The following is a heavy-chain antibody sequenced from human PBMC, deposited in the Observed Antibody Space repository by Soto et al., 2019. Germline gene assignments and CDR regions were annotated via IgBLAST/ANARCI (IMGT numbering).Heavy chain of an antibody. Sequence: EVQLLESGGGWVKPGGSLRLSCAASGLTFNTYAMSWVRQAPGKGLEGVSVISGSGGNIWYADSVKARFTISRDNSKNTLYLQMSSLRAEDTAVYYCARDGGPVVITFDCWGQGTLVTVSS. J-gene: IGHJ4*02. V-gene: IGHV3-23*01. CDR1: GLTFNTYA. CDR2: ISGSGGNI. CDR3: ARDGGPVVITFDC. D-gene: IGHD3-22*01.